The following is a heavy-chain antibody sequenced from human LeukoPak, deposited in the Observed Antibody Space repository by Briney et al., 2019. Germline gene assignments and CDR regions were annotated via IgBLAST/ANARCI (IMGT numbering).Heavy chain of an antibody. D-gene: IGHD3-10*01. V-gene: IGHV4-59*01. CDR1: GGSINSYY. J-gene: IGHJ3*02. CDR3: AAGGYYGSGAFHI. CDR2: ISYSGAT. Sequence: PSETLSLTCTVSGGSINSYYWTRIRQPPGKGLEWIGYISYSGATSYNPSLKSRVTISEDTSKNQFYLRLSSMTAADTAIYYCAAGGYYGSGAFHIWGLGTMVTVSS.